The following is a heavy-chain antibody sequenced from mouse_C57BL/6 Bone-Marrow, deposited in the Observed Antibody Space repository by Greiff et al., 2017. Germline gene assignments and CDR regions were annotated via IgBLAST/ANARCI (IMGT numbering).Heavy chain of an antibody. CDR2: IYPGDGDT. J-gene: IGHJ3*01. CDR3: ARSFYCGNSFAY. CDR1: GYAFSSSW. Sequence: QVQLQQSGPELVKPGASVKISCKASGYAFSSSWMNWVKQRPGKGLEWIGRIYPGDGDTNYNGKFKGKATLTADKSSSTAYMQLSSLTSEDSAVYFCARSFYCGNSFAYWGQGALVTVSA. D-gene: IGHD2-1*01. V-gene: IGHV1-82*01.